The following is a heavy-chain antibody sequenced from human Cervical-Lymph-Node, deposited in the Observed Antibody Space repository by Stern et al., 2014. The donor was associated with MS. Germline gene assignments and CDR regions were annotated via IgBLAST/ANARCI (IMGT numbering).Heavy chain of an antibody. J-gene: IGHJ6*02. CDR1: GGTFSSYA. D-gene: IGHD1-26*01. CDR2: IIPIFGTA. V-gene: IGHV1-69*01. Sequence: QVQLVESGAEVKKPGSSVKVSCKASGGTFSSYAISWVRQAPGQGLEWMGGIIPIFGTANYAQKFQGRVTITADESTSTAYMELSSLRSEDTAVYYCASAWDPEWELYYYYGMDVWGQGTTVTVSS. CDR3: ASAWDPEWELYYYYGMDV.